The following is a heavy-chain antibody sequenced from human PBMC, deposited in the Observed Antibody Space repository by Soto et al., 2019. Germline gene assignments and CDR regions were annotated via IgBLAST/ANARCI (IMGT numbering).Heavy chain of an antibody. CDR3: ARGLRDWNSLGGMDV. J-gene: IGHJ6*02. CDR2: ISYDGSNK. Sequence: HPGGSLRLSCAASGFTFSSYAMHWVRQAPGKGLEWVAVISYDGSNKYYADSVKGRFTISRDNSKNTLYLQMNSLRAEDTAVYYCARGLRDWNSLGGMDVWGQGTTVTVSS. D-gene: IGHD1-7*01. V-gene: IGHV3-30-3*01. CDR1: GFTFSSYA.